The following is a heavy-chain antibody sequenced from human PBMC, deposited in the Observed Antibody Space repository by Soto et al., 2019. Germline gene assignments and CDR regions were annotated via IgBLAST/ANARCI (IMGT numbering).Heavy chain of an antibody. D-gene: IGHD2-15*01. CDR2: IDTDGGGT. CDR3: ATVVDL. CDR1: GFTLRSHR. V-gene: IGHV3-74*01. J-gene: IGHJ5*02. Sequence: EVQLVESGGGLVQPGGSLRVSCAASGFTLRSHRIHWVRQAPGKGLEWVSRIDTDGGGTSYADSVKGRFTISTDNAKNTVYLQMNGLRAEDTAVYSCATVVDLWGQGTLVTVSS.